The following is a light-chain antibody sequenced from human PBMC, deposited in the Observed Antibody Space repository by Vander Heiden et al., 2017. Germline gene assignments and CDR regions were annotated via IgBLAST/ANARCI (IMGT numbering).Light chain of an antibody. Sequence: DIQMTQSPSTLSASVGDRVTITCRASQSIDSWLAWYQQKPGKAPKLLIYKASTLESGVPSRFSGSGSGTEFTLTISSLHPDDFATYYCQQDNSHWTFGQGTTVDIK. CDR1: QSIDSW. J-gene: IGKJ1*01. V-gene: IGKV1-5*03. CDR3: QQDNSHWT. CDR2: KAS.